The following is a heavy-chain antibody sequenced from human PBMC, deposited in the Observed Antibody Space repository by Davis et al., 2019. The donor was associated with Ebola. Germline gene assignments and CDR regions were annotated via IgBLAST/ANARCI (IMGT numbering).Heavy chain of an antibody. Sequence: ESLKISCAASGFTFSSYAMHWIRQPPGKGLEWIGEINHSGSTNYNPSLKSRVTISVDTSKNQFSLKLSSVTAADTAVYYCARGSTVTTGYYYYGMDVWGQGTTVTVSS. CDR2: INHSGST. J-gene: IGHJ6*02. V-gene: IGHV4-34*01. CDR3: ARGSTVTTGYYYYGMDV. CDR1: GFTFSSYA. D-gene: IGHD4-17*01.